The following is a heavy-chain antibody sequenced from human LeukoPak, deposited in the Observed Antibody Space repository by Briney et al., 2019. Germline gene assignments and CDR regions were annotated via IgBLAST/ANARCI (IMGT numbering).Heavy chain of an antibody. J-gene: IGHJ4*02. Sequence: GGSLRLSCAASGFIFSSYDMHWVRQAPGKGLEWVAVISYDGSNKYYADSVKGRFTISRDNSKNTLYLQMNSLRAEDTAVYYCAKIRYSSSSWDYWGQGTLVTVSS. V-gene: IGHV3-30*18. CDR2: ISYDGSNK. D-gene: IGHD6-13*01. CDR3: AKIRYSSSSWDY. CDR1: GFIFSSYD.